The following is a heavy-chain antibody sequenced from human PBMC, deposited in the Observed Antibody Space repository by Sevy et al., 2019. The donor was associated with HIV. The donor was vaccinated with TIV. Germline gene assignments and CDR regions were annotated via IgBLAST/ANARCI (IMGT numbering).Heavy chain of an antibody. CDR3: AKDPRSYHSSSWYYFDY. CDR1: GFTFSSYA. J-gene: IGHJ4*02. V-gene: IGHV3-23*01. CDR2: ISGSGGST. D-gene: IGHD6-13*01. Sequence: GGSLRLSCAASGFTFSSYATSWVRQAPGKGLEWVSAISGSGGSTYYADSVKGRFTISRDNSKNTLYLQMNSLRAEDTAVYYCAKDPRSYHSSSWYYFDYWGQGTLVTVSS.